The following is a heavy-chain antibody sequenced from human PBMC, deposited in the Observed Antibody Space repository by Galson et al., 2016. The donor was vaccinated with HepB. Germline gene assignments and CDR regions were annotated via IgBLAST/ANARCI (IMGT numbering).Heavy chain of an antibody. Sequence: SLRLSCAASGFMFRTDWVHWVRQTPGKGLEWVASINTEGTYTAYVDSVRGRFTISRDNTKNTLYLQMNSLRAEDTAVYYCAGFGRDWLLSYWGQGTLVTVSS. CDR2: INTEGTYT. J-gene: IGHJ4*02. CDR3: AGFGRDWLLSY. V-gene: IGHV3-74*01. D-gene: IGHD3-3*01. CDR1: GFMFRTDW.